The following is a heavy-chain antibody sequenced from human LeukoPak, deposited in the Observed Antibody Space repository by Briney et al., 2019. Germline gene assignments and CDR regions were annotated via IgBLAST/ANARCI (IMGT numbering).Heavy chain of an antibody. D-gene: IGHD3-3*01. V-gene: IGHV3-30-3*01. J-gene: IGHJ1*01. CDR2: ISYDGSNK. Sequence: PGRSLRLSCAASGFTFSSYAMHWVRQAPGKGLEWVAVISYDGSNKYYADSVKGRFTISRDNSKNTLYLQMNSLRAEDTAVYYCARDPRDDFWSGDQHWGQGTLVTVSS. CDR3: ARDPRDDFWSGDQH. CDR1: GFTFSSYA.